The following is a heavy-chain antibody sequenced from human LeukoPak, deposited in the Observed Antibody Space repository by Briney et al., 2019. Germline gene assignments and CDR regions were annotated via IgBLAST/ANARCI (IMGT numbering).Heavy chain of an antibody. Sequence: LTGGSLRLSCAASGFTFSRSAMTWVRQGPGTGLEFVASIIYSGGATYYADSVKGRFTISRDNSKNTLYLQMNSLRAEDTALYYCAKDGLYYDGSEHVYYFDYWGQGTLVTVSS. CDR1: GFTFSRSA. CDR3: AKDGLYYDGSEHVYYFDY. V-gene: IGHV3-23*01. D-gene: IGHD3-22*01. CDR2: IIYSGGAT. J-gene: IGHJ4*02.